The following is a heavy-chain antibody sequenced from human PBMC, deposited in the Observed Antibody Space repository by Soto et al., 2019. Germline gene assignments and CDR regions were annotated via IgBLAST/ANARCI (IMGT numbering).Heavy chain of an antibody. J-gene: IGHJ4*02. V-gene: IGHV1-18*04. CDR2: ISTYNGNT. CDR1: GYTFTTYG. D-gene: IGHD3-22*01. Sequence: ASVKVSCKASGYTFTTYGISWVRQAPGQGLEWMGWISTYNGNTNYAQKFQGRATMTTDTSTSTAYMELRSLRSDDTAVYYCAREGYYDSSGYYSPFDSWGQGTPVTVS. CDR3: AREGYYDSSGYYSPFDS.